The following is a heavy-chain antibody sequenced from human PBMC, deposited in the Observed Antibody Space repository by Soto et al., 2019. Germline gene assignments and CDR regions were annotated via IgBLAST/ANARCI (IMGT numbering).Heavy chain of an antibody. V-gene: IGHV3-9*01. D-gene: IGHD2-15*01. Sequence: GGSLRLSCAASGFTFDDYAMHWVRQAPGKGLEWVSGISWNSGSIGYADSVKGRFTISRDNAKNSLYLQMNSLRAEDTALYYWAKDMGYCSGGSCYSGGYYYYGMDVWGQGTTVTVSS. CDR3: AKDMGYCSGGSCYSGGYYYYGMDV. J-gene: IGHJ6*02. CDR2: ISWNSGSI. CDR1: GFTFDDYA.